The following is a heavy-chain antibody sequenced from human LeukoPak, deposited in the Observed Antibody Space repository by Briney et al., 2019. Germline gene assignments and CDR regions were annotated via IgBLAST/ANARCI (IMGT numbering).Heavy chain of an antibody. CDR1: GGSFSGYY. Sequence: SETLSLTCAVYGGSFSGYYWSWIRQPPGKGLEWIGEINHSGSTNYNPSLKSRVTISVDTSKNQFSLKLSSVTAADTAVYYCARGLVQQWLVRGYGMDVWGQGTTVTVSS. CDR2: INHSGST. V-gene: IGHV4-34*01. J-gene: IGHJ6*02. CDR3: ARGLVQQWLVRGYGMDV. D-gene: IGHD6-19*01.